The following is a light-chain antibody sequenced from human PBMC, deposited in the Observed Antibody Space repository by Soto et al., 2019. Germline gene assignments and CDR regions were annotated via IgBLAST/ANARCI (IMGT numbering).Light chain of an antibody. CDR3: MQATHWPPWT. J-gene: IGKJ1*01. V-gene: IGKV2-30*01. CDR2: KVS. Sequence: DVVMTQSPLSLPVNLGQPASISCRSSQSLVYSDGNAYLNWFQQRPGQSPRRLIYKVSNRDSGVPDRFSGSGSGTDLTLKISRVEAEDVGLYYCMQATHWPPWTFGQGTKVEIK. CDR1: QSLVYSDGNAY.